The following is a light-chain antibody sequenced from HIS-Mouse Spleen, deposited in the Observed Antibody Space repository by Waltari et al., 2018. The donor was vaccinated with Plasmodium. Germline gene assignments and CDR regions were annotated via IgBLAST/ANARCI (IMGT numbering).Light chain of an antibody. CDR1: QSVNSY. V-gene: IGKV3-11*01. J-gene: IGKJ4*01. CDR3: QQRSNWPPLT. Sequence: EIVLTQSPATLSLSPGERATLPCRASQSVNSYLAWYQQKPGQAPRLLIYDASNRATGIPARFSGSGSGTDFTLTISSLEPEDFAVYYGQQRSNWPPLTFGGGTKVEIK. CDR2: DAS.